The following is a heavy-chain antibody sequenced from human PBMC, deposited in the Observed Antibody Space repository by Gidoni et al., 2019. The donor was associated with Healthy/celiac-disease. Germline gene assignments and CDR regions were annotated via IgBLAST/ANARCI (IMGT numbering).Heavy chain of an antibody. CDR3: ARMGDSSGYYHGAFDI. Sequence: QVQLVESGGGLVKPGGSLRLSCADSGFTFSDYYMSWIRQAPGKGLEWVSYISSSSSYTNYADSVKGRFTISRDNAKNSLYLQMNSLRAEDTAVYYCARMGDSSGYYHGAFDIWGQGTMVTVSS. CDR1: GFTFSDYY. J-gene: IGHJ3*02. D-gene: IGHD3-22*01. CDR2: ISSSSSYT. V-gene: IGHV3-11*05.